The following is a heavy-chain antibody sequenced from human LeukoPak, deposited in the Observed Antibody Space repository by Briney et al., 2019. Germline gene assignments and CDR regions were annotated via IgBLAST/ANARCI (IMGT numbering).Heavy chain of an antibody. Sequence: SQTLSLTCTVSGGSISSGDYSWSWIRQPPGKGLEWIAYMYYSGSTYYNPSLKSRVTMSADTSKNQLSLKLSSVTAADTAVYYCASSSSGWFWNYWGQGTLVTVSS. CDR1: GGSISSGDYS. CDR2: MYYSGST. D-gene: IGHD6-19*01. J-gene: IGHJ4*02. V-gene: IGHV4-30-4*01. CDR3: ASSSSGWFWNY.